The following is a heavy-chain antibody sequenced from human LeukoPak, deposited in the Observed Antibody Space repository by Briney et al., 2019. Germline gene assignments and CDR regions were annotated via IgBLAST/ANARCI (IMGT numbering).Heavy chain of an antibody. CDR2: ISGSGDNT. CDR1: GFTFSSYA. V-gene: IGHV3-23*01. D-gene: IGHD3-22*01. J-gene: IGHJ4*02. CDR3: AKGSYYDSSGSFYFDY. Sequence: GESLRLSCAASGFTFSSYAMSWVRQAPGKGLEWVSGISGSGDNTYYADSVKGRFTISRDNSKNTLYVQVNSLGTEDTAAYYCAKGSYYDSSGSFYFDYWGQGALVTVSS.